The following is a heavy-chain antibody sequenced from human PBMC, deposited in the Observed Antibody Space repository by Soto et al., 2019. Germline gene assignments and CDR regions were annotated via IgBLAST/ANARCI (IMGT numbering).Heavy chain of an antibody. D-gene: IGHD4-4*01. CDR2: INHSGST. Sequence: SETLSLTCAVYGGSFSGYYWSWIRQPPGKGLEWIGEINHSGSTNYNPSLKSRVTISVDTSKNQFSLKLSSVTAADTAVYYCARGRYSKLHFDYWGQGXLVTVSS. CDR3: ARGRYSKLHFDY. CDR1: GGSFSGYY. J-gene: IGHJ4*02. V-gene: IGHV4-34*01.